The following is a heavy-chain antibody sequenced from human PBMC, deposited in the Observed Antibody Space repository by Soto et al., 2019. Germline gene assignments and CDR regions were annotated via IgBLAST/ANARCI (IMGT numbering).Heavy chain of an antibody. D-gene: IGHD4-17*01. CDR1: GYTFTGYY. CDR3: ARETGTTVTTVGYVY. CDR2: INPNSGGT. J-gene: IGHJ4*02. V-gene: IGHV1-2*04. Sequence: QVQLVQSGAEVKKPGASVKVSCKASGYTFTGYYMHWVRQAPGQGLEWMGWINPNSGGTNYAQKFQGWVTMTRDTSISTAYMELSRLRSDDTAVYYCARETGTTVTTVGYVYWGQGTLVTVSS.